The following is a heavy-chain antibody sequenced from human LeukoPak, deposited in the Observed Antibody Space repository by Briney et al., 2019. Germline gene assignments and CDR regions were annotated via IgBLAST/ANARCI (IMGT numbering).Heavy chain of an antibody. Sequence: PGGSLRLSCAASGFTFSSYSMNWVRQAPGKGLEWVSSISSSSSYIYYADSVKGRFTISRDNAKNSLYLQMNSLRAEDTALYYCAKEIRYCGGDCYPAGFDYWGQGTLVTVSS. CDR2: ISSSSSYI. J-gene: IGHJ4*02. D-gene: IGHD2-21*02. CDR1: GFTFSSYS. V-gene: IGHV3-21*04. CDR3: AKEIRYCGGDCYPAGFDY.